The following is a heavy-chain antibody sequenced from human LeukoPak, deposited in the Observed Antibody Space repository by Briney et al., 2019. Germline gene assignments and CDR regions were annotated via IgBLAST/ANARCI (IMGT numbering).Heavy chain of an antibody. D-gene: IGHD6-13*01. Sequence: GGSLRLSCAASGFTFSSYAMSWVRQAPGKGLEWVAVISYDGSNKYYADSVKGRFTISRDNSKNTLYLQMNSLRAEDTAVYYCARDHGSSWYGEPNDAFDIWGQGTMVTVSS. CDR1: GFTFSSYA. CDR2: ISYDGSNK. CDR3: ARDHGSSWYGEPNDAFDI. J-gene: IGHJ3*02. V-gene: IGHV3-30-3*01.